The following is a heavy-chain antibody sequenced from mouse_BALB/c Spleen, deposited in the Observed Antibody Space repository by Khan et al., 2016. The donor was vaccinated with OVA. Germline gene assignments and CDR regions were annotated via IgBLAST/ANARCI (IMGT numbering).Heavy chain of an antibody. V-gene: IGHV3-8*02. CDR2: MIYSGDT. Sequence: EVQLQESGPSLVKPSQTLSLTCSVTGDSITSGYWTWIRQFPGNKLEYMGYMIYSGDTYYNPSLISRISITRHTSKNQYYLQLNSVTTEDTATYYCARSTYRYAFAYWGQGTLVTVSA. D-gene: IGHD2-14*01. CDR3: ARSTYRYAFAY. J-gene: IGHJ3*01. CDR1: GDSITSGY.